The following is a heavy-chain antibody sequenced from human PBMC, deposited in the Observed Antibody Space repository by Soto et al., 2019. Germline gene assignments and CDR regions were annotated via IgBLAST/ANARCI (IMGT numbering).Heavy chain of an antibody. CDR3: ARSTGYYYYYGVDA. Sequence: SGPTLVNPTQTLTLTCTVSGFSVSTSGMCVSWIRQPPGKALEWLALIDWDNNKYYSTSLKTRLTISKDTSKNQVVLTMTNVDPVDIATYYCARSTGYYYYYGVDAWGQGTTVTVSS. D-gene: IGHD1-1*01. J-gene: IGHJ6*02. V-gene: IGHV2-70*13. CDR1: GFSVSTSGMC. CDR2: IDWDNNK.